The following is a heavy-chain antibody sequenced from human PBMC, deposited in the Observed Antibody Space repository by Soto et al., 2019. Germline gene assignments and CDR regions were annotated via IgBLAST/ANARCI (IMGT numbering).Heavy chain of an antibody. CDR1: GGTLSNYA. Sequence: QVQLVQSGAEVKKPGSSVKVSCKASGGTLSNYAISWVRQAPGQGLEWMGGIIPILGSAYYAQKFQDRVTITADESTSTTYMELSSLRSEDAAVYYCASRERVGAFDIWGQGTVVTVSS. CDR3: ASRERVGAFDI. V-gene: IGHV1-69*01. J-gene: IGHJ3*02. D-gene: IGHD1-26*01. CDR2: IIPILGSA.